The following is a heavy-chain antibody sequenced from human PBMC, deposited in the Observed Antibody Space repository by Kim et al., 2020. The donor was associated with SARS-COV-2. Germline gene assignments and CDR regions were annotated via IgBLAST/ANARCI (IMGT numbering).Heavy chain of an antibody. J-gene: IGHJ6*01. D-gene: IGHD2-21*01. V-gene: IGHV3-23*01. CDR3: AKMVIMDGYNYFYYYAM. CDR2: ISGGAVNK. Sequence: GGSLRLSCAASGFTFDTYAMSWVRQAPGKGLEWVSVISGGAVNKFYADSVRGRFTISRDNSTNTLYLQMNSLRDEDTALYYCAKMVIMDGYNYFYYYAM. CDR1: GFTFDTYA.